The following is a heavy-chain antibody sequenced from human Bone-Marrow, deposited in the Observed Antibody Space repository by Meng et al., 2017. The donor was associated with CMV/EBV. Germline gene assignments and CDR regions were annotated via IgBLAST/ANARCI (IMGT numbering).Heavy chain of an antibody. CDR2: ISSSSSYI. CDR1: GFTFSSYS. V-gene: IGHV3-21*01. D-gene: IGHD4-17*01. J-gene: IGHJ4*02. CDR3: ARASTYGGFDY. Sequence: GESLKISCAASGFTFSSYSMNWVRQAPGKGLEWVSSISSSSSYINYADSVKGRFTISRDNAKNSLYLQMNSLRAEDTAVYYCARASTYGGFDYWGQGTLVTVSS.